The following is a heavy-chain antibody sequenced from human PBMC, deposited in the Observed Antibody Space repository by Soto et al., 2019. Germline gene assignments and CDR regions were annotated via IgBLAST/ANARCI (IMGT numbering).Heavy chain of an antibody. CDR1: GFTFSGSA. CDR2: IRSKANSYAT. V-gene: IGHV3-73*02. CDR3: QVYSSSSAFY. D-gene: IGHD6-6*01. Sequence: EVQLVESGGGLVQPGGSLKLSCAASGFTFSGSAMHWVRQASGKGLEWVGRIRSKANSYATAYAASVKGRFTISRDESKNTAYLQMNSMKTEDTAVYYCQVYSSSSAFYWGQGTLVTVS. J-gene: IGHJ4*02.